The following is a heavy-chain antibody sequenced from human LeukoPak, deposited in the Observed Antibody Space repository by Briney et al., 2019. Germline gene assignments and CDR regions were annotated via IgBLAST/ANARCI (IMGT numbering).Heavy chain of an antibody. Sequence: GGSLRLSCAASGFTFSSYGMHWVRQAPGKGLEWVSAISGSGGSTYYADSVKGRFTISRDNSKNTLYLQMNSLRAEDTAVYYCAKSFGGYDILTGYYEYYAFDIWGQGTMVTVSS. CDR3: AKSFGGYDILTGYYEYYAFDI. D-gene: IGHD3-9*01. V-gene: IGHV3-23*01. CDR1: GFTFSSYG. CDR2: ISGSGGST. J-gene: IGHJ3*02.